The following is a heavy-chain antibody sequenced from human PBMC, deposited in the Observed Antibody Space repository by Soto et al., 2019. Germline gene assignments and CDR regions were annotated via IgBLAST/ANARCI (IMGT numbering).Heavy chain of an antibody. CDR1: GFTFSIFA. D-gene: IGHD1-20*01. CDR3: AKDRVNHNSVWDPFDI. Sequence: EVQLLESGGGLVQPGGSLRLSCAASGFTFSIFAMSWVRQAPGKGLEWVSGMGGSNDDTYYADSVKGRVTISRDNSQKTLFLQMNSLRAEDTAVYYCAKDRVNHNSVWDPFDIWGQGTMVTVSS. V-gene: IGHV3-23*01. J-gene: IGHJ3*02. CDR2: MGGSNDDT.